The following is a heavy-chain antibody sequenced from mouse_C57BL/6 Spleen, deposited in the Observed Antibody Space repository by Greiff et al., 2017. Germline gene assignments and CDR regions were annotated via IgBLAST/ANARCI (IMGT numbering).Heavy chain of an antibody. CDR1: GFTFSDAW. J-gene: IGHJ2*01. D-gene: IGHD2-4*01. V-gene: IGHV6-6*01. CDR3: TRPIYDYDGDYFDY. Sequence: EVQLVESGGGLVQPGGSMKLSCAASGFTFSDAWMDWVRQSPEKGLEWVAEIRNKDNNHATYYAESVKGRFTISRDDSKSSVYLQMNSLRAEDTGIYYFTRPIYDYDGDYFDYWGQGTTLTVSS. CDR2: IRNKDNNHAT.